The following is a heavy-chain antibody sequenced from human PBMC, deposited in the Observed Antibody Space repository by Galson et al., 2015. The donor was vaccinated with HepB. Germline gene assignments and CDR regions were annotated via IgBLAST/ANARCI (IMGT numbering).Heavy chain of an antibody. D-gene: IGHD3-10*01. V-gene: IGHV3-9*01. CDR2: ISWNSGSI. CDR3: AKDSLLWFGEPNQTGGFDY. CDR1: GFTFDDYA. J-gene: IGHJ4*02. Sequence: SLRLSCAASGFTFDDYAMHWVRQAPGKGLEWVSGISWNSGSIGYADSVKGRFTISRDNAKNSLYLQMNSLRAEDTALYYCAKDSLLWFGEPNQTGGFDYWGQGTLVTVSS.